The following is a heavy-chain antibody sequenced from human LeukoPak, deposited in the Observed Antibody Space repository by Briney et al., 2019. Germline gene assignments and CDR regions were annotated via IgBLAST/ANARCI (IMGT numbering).Heavy chain of an antibody. Sequence: PGGSLRLSCAASGFTFSSYWMSWVRQAPGKGLEWVANIKQDGSEKYYVDSVKGRFTISRDNAKNSLYLQMNSLRAEDTAVYYCARKYYDFWSGYPHYYYYMDVWGKGTTVTVSS. CDR3: ARKYYDFWSGYPHYYYYMDV. CDR1: GFTFSSYW. V-gene: IGHV3-7*01. J-gene: IGHJ6*03. CDR2: IKQDGSEK. D-gene: IGHD3-3*01.